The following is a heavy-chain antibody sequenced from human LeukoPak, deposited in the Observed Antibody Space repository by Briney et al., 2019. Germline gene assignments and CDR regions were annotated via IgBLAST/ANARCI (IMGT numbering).Heavy chain of an antibody. CDR1: GFSFRNYA. CDR2: ISDSGGTT. V-gene: IGHV3-23*01. J-gene: IGHJ3*02. Sequence: PGGSLRLSCAASGFSFRNYAMTWVRQAPGKGLDWVSGISDSGGTTYYADSVKGRFTISRDNSKNTLYLQMNSLRAEDAAVYYCAKRPRDTSGYYLGAFDIWGQGTMVTVSS. D-gene: IGHD3-22*01. CDR3: AKRPRDTSGYYLGAFDI.